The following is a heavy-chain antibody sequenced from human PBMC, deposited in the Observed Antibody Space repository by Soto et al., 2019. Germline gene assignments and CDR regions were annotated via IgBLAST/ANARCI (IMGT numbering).Heavy chain of an antibody. CDR1: GGTFSSYT. CDR2: IIPILGIA. V-gene: IGHV1-69*04. CDR3: ARDHPITIFGVVIKRWFDP. D-gene: IGHD3-3*01. J-gene: IGHJ5*02. Sequence: EASVKVSCKASGGTFSSYTISWVRQAPGQGLEWMGRIIPILGIANYAQKFQGRVTITADKSTSTAYMELSSLRSEDTAVYCCARDHPITIFGVVIKRWFDPWGQGTLVTVSS.